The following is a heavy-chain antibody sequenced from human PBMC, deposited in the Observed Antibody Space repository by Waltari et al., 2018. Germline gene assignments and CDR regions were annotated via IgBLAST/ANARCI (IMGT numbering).Heavy chain of an antibody. CDR3: ARGVAGAYYFDY. V-gene: IGHV3-74*01. J-gene: IGHJ4*02. Sequence: EVQLVESGGGLVQPGGSLRLSCAASGFTFSSYWMHWVRQAPGKGLVWVSRINSDGSSTSYADSVKGRFTISRDNAKNTLYLQMNSLRADDTAVYYCARGVAGAYYFDYWGQGTLVTVSS. CDR1: GFTFSSYW. CDR2: INSDGSST. D-gene: IGHD6-19*01.